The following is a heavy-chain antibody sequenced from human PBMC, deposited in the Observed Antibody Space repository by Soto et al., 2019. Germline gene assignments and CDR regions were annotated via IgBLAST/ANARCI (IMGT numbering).Heavy chain of an antibody. CDR2: INPSGGSA. V-gene: IGHV1-46*03. Sequence: ASVKVSCKASGYTFTSYYMHWVRQAPGQGLEWMGIINPSGGSASYAQKFQGRVTMTRDTSTSTVYMELSSLRSEDTAVYYCARGPITSTVTTSIQHWGQGTLVTVSS. J-gene: IGHJ1*01. CDR1: GYTFTSYY. CDR3: ARGPITSTVTTSIQH. D-gene: IGHD4-17*01.